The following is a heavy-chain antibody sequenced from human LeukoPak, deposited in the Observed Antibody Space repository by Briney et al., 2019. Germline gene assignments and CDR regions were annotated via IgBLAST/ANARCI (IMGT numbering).Heavy chain of an antibody. V-gene: IGHV3-9*01. CDR3: VRDGFVGATVSYFDY. D-gene: IGHD1-26*01. J-gene: IGHJ4*02. CDR1: GFTFDDYA. Sequence: PGGSLRLSCAASGFTFDDYAMHWVRQAPGKGLEWVSGISWNSGSIGYADSVKGRFTISRDNAKNSLYLQMNSLRAEDTAVYYCVRDGFVGATVSYFDYWGQGTLVTVSS. CDR2: ISWNSGSI.